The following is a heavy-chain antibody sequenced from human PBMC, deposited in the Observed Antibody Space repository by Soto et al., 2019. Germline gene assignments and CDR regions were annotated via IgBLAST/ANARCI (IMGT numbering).Heavy chain of an antibody. D-gene: IGHD3-3*01. CDR3: ARNGSYYDFWSGYYFGGGMDV. Sequence: SETLSLTCAVYGGSFSGYYLSWIRQPPGRGLECIGEINHSGSTNYNPSLKSRVTISVDTSKNQFSLKLSSVTAADTAVYYCARNGSYYDFWSGYYFGGGMDVWGQGTTVTVSS. CDR2: INHSGST. J-gene: IGHJ6*02. V-gene: IGHV4-34*01. CDR1: GGSFSGYY.